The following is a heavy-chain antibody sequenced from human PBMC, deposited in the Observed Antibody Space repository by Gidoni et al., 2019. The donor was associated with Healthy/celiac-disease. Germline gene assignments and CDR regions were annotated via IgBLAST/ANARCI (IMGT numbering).Heavy chain of an antibody. CDR1: GGSIRSGSYY. CDR3: AREEVRFLDSGWFDP. J-gene: IGHJ5*02. CDR2: IYTSGST. D-gene: IGHD3-3*01. V-gene: IGHV4-61*02. Sequence: QVQLQESGPGLVKPSQTLSLTCTVSGGSIRSGSYYWSWLRQPAGKGLEWIGRIYTSGSTNYNPSLKSRVTISVDTSKNQFSLKLSSVTAADTAVYYCAREEVRFLDSGWFDPWGQGTLVTVSS.